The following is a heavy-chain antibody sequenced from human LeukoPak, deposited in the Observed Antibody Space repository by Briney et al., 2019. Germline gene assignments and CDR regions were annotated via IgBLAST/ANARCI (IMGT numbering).Heavy chain of an antibody. J-gene: IGHJ3*02. V-gene: IGHV3-9*03. D-gene: IGHD3-10*01. CDR1: GFTFDDYA. Sequence: GGSLRLSCAASGFTFDDYAMHWVRQAPGKGLEWVSGISWNSGSIGYADSVKGRFTISRDNAKNSLYLQMNSLRAEDMALYYCAKDMGPYYYGSGSYDAFDIWGQGTMVTVSS. CDR2: ISWNSGSI. CDR3: AKDMGPYYYGSGSYDAFDI.